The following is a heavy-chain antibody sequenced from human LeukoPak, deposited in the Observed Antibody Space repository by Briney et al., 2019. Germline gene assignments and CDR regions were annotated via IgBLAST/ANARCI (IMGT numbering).Heavy chain of an antibody. J-gene: IGHJ6*02. D-gene: IGHD6-6*01. CDR3: ARGVAAQVPTYYYYYGMDV. CDR1: GGSISSYY. Sequence: ETLSLTCTVSGGSISSYYWSWIRQPAGKGLEWIGRIYTSGSTNYNPSLKSRVTMSVDTSKNQFSLKLSSVTAADTAVYYCARGVAAQVPTYYYYYGMDVWGQGTTVTVSS. CDR2: IYTSGST. V-gene: IGHV4-4*07.